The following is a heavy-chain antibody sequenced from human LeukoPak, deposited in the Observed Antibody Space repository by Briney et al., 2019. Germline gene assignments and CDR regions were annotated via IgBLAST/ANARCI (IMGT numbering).Heavy chain of an antibody. CDR1: GYSISSGYY. J-gene: IGHJ4*02. Sequence: SETLSLTCTVSGYSISSGYYWGWIRQPPGKGLEWIGSIYHSGSTYYNPSLKSRVTISVDTSKNQFSLKLSSVTAADTAVYYCARESERWLQYLFDYWGQGTLVTVSS. D-gene: IGHD5-24*01. CDR2: IYHSGST. V-gene: IGHV4-38-2*02. CDR3: ARESERWLQYLFDY.